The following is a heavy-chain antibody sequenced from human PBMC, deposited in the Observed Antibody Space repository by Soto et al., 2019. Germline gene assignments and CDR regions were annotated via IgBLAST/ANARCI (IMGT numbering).Heavy chain of an antibody. D-gene: IGHD2-8*01. J-gene: IGHJ4*02. CDR2: ISYDGSNK. V-gene: IGHV3-30*18. CDR1: GFTFSSYG. CDR3: AKDYCTNGVCYNDY. Sequence: VQLVESGGGVVQPGRSLRLSCAASGFTFSSYGMHWVRQAPGKGLERVAVISYDGSNKYYADSVKGSFTISRDNSKNTLYLQMNSLRAEDTAVYYCAKDYCTNGVCYNDYWGQGTLVTVSS.